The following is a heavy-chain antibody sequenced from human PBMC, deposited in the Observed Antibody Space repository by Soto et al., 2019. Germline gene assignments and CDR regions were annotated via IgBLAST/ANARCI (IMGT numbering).Heavy chain of an antibody. D-gene: IGHD4-17*01. J-gene: IGHJ6*03. CDR1: GGSFSGYY. V-gene: IGHV4-34*01. CDR2: INHSGST. CDR3: ASAYGDYLAGAYYYYYYMDV. Sequence: SETLSLTCAVYGGSFSGYYWSWIRQPPGKGLEWIGEINHSGSTNYNPSLKSRVTISVDTSKNQFSLKLSSVTAADTAVYYCASAYGDYLAGAYYYYYYMDVWGKGTTVTVSS.